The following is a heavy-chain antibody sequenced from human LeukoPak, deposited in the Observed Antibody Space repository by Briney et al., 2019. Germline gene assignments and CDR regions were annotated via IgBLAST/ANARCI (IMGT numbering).Heavy chain of an antibody. V-gene: IGHV3-48*03. D-gene: IGHD4-17*01. CDR1: GFTFSSYE. Sequence: PGGSLRLSCAASGFTFSSYEMNWVRQAPGKGLEWVSYISSSGSTIYYADSVKGRFTISRDNAKNSPYLQMNSLRAEDTAVYYCARDDYGDYESHWGQGTLVTVSS. CDR2: ISSSGSTI. CDR3: ARDDYGDYESH. J-gene: IGHJ4*02.